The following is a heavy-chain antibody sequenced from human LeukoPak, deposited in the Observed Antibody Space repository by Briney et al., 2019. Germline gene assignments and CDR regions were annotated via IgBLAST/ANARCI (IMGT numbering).Heavy chain of an antibody. D-gene: IGHD5-18*01. CDR2: IYPGDSDT. Sequence: GESLKTSCKGSGYSFTSYWIGWVRQMPGKGLEWMGIIYPGDSDTRYSPSFQGQVTISADKSISTAYLQWSSLKASDTAMYYCARQGYSYGTYYYYMDVWGKGTTVTVSS. J-gene: IGHJ6*03. V-gene: IGHV5-51*01. CDR3: ARQGYSYGTYYYYMDV. CDR1: GYSFTSYW.